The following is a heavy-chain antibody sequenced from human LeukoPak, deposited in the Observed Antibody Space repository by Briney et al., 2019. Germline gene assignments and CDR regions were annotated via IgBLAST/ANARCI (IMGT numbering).Heavy chain of an antibody. CDR2: IKQDGSEK. J-gene: IGHJ4*02. CDR3: AKAPSMVRGVMNYFDY. D-gene: IGHD3-10*01. V-gene: IGHV3-7*03. Sequence: PGGSLRLSCAASGFTFSSYWMSWVRQAPGKGLEWVANIKQDGSEKYYVDSVKGRFTMSRDNAKNSVYLQMNSLRAEDTAVYYCAKAPSMVRGVMNYFDYWGQGTLVTVSS. CDR1: GFTFSSYW.